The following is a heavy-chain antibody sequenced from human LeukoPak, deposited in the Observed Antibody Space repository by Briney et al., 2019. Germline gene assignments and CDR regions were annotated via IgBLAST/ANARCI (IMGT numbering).Heavy chain of an antibody. Sequence: GGSLRLSCVASGITFSTYSMTWVRQRPGKGLEWVASIYKSGTKIFYADSVKGRFTISRDNSNNVLFLQMDSLRAEDSAIYYCAKDIVPDSGWDLDYWGRGTLVTVSS. D-gene: IGHD6-19*01. V-gene: IGHV3-23*05. J-gene: IGHJ4*02. CDR2: IYKSGTKI. CDR3: AKDIVPDSGWDLDY. CDR1: GITFSTYS.